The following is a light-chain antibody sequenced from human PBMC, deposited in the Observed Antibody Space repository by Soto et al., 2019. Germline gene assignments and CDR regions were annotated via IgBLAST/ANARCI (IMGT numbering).Light chain of an antibody. CDR3: QHYNSYGT. Sequence: DIQMTQSPSNLPASVVDRVTTTCRASQSIDRWLAWYQPIPGKAPKXRIYHASSLETGVPSRLSGSGSGTEFTLTISSMQPDDFATYYCQHYNSYGTFGQGTKVDIK. J-gene: IGKJ1*01. V-gene: IGKV1-5*01. CDR1: QSIDRW. CDR2: HAS.